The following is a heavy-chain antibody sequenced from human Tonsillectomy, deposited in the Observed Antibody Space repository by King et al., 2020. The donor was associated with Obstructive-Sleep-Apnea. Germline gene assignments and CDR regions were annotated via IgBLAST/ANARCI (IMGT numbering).Heavy chain of an antibody. CDR2: IKSKTDGGTT. V-gene: IGHV3-15*01. J-gene: IGHJ6*02. D-gene: IGHD3-16*01. CDR3: TPLWGV. Sequence: VQLVESGGGSVMPGGSLRLSCAASGFTFSDAWMNWVRQPPGKGLEWVGHIKSKTDGGTTDYASPVKGRFTISRDDSRTMLYLQMDSLKTEDTAVYYCTPLWGVWGQGTTVTVSS. CDR1: GFTFSDAW.